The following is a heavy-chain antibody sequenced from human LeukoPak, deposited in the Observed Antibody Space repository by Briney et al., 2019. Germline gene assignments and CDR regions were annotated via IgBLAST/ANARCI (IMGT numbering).Heavy chain of an antibody. Sequence: PGGSLRLSCAASGFTFNYYGMSWVRQAPGKGLEWVSAISGSGDSTYYADSVKGRFTISRDNSKNTLYLQMNSLRAEDTAVYYCAKEDESGLLDYWGQGTLVTVSS. D-gene: IGHD2-15*01. J-gene: IGHJ4*02. CDR2: ISGSGDST. CDR3: AKEDESGLLDY. V-gene: IGHV3-23*01. CDR1: GFTFNYYG.